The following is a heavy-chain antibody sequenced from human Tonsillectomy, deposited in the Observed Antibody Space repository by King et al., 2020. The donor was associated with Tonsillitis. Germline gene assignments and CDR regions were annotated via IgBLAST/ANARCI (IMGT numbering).Heavy chain of an antibody. Sequence: QVQLQESGPGLVKPSETLSLTCTVSGGSISSSSYYWGWIRQPPGKGLEWIGGIYYSGSTYYNPSLKSRVTISVDTSKNQFSLKLGSVTAADTAVYYCGRSSEGRLDYFDYWGQGTLVTVSS. J-gene: IGHJ4*02. CDR2: IYYSGST. CDR3: GRSSEGRLDYFDY. V-gene: IGHV4-39*01. CDR1: GGSISSSSYY.